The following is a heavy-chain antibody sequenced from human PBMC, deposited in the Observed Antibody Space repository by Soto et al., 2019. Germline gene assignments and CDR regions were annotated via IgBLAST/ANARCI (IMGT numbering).Heavy chain of an antibody. CDR3: ARAVPGMGV. V-gene: IGHV3-30-3*01. Sequence: QVQLVESGGGVVQPGRSLRLSCAASGFTLSDFALHWVRQAPGKGLEWVALISNDGGNEHYGDSVRGRFTISRDNSRHMLYLQMTSLRVEDTAVYYCARAVPGMGVWGQGTTVTVSS. CDR1: GFTLSDFA. J-gene: IGHJ6*02. CDR2: ISNDGGNE.